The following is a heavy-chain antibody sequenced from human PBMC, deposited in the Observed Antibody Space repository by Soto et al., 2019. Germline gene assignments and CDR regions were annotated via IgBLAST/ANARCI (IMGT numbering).Heavy chain of an antibody. CDR1: GFPFRNYG. CDR2: LSYDGSEK. J-gene: IGHJ5*02. CDR3: AKFPRGNYEPT. Sequence: QAQLVESGGGVVQPGRSLRLSCVVSGFPFRNYGMHWVRQAPGKGLEWVAVLSYDGSEKDYAASVKGRFTISRVNFKNTLYLQMNSLRTDDTALYYCAKFPRGNYEPTWGQGTLVTVSS. D-gene: IGHD3-3*01. V-gene: IGHV3-30*18.